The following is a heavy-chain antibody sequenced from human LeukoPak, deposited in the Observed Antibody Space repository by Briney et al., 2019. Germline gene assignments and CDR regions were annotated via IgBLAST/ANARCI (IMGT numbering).Heavy chain of an antibody. V-gene: IGHV3-53*01. CDR2: IYSGGST. J-gene: IGHJ4*02. CDR1: GFTVSSNY. D-gene: IGHD6-19*01. Sequence: GGSLRLSCAASGFTVSSNYMSWVRQAPGKGLEWVSVIYSGGSTYYADSVKGRFTISRDNSKNTLYLQMNSLRAEDTAVYYCAKDLFSGWYYFGYWGQGTLVTVSS. CDR3: AKDLFSGWYYFGY.